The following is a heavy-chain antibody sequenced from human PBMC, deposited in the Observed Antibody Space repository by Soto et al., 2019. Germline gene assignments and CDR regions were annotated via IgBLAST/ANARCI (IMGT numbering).Heavy chain of an antibody. Sequence: PGGSLRLSCAASGFTFSSYAMSWVRQAPGKGLEWVSAISGSGGSTYCADSVKGRFTISRDNSKNTLYLQMNSLRAEDTAVYYCAKGIEYYDFWSGRSGYYYYYGMDVWGQGTTVTVSS. CDR2: ISGSGGST. J-gene: IGHJ6*02. CDR3: AKGIEYYDFWSGRSGYYYYYGMDV. V-gene: IGHV3-23*01. D-gene: IGHD3-3*01. CDR1: GFTFSSYA.